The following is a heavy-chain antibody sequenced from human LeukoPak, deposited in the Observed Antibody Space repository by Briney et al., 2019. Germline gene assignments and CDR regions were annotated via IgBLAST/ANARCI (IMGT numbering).Heavy chain of an antibody. Sequence: GGSLRLSCAASGFTFSSYWMHWVRQAPGKGLVWVSRINSDGSSTSYADSVKGRFTISRDNSKNTLYLQMNSLRAEDTAVYYCAKSQSLYGDYGAAYYYYGMDVWGQGTTVTVSS. CDR1: GFTFSSYW. CDR3: AKSQSLYGDYGAAYYYYGMDV. CDR2: INSDGSST. J-gene: IGHJ6*02. V-gene: IGHV3-74*01. D-gene: IGHD4-17*01.